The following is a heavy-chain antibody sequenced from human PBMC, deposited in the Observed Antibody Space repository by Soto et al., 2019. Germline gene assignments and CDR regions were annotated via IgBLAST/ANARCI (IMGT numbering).Heavy chain of an antibody. CDR1: GFTFSSYS. D-gene: IGHD6-6*01. CDR2: ISSSSSYI. V-gene: IGHV3-21*01. CDR3: ARPGSSSGGIAFDI. Sequence: GGSLRLSCAASGFTFSSYSMNWVRQAPGKGLEWVSSISSSSSYIYYADSVKGRFTISRDNAKNSLYLQMNSLRAEETAVYYCARPGSSSGGIAFDIWGQGTMVTVSS. J-gene: IGHJ3*02.